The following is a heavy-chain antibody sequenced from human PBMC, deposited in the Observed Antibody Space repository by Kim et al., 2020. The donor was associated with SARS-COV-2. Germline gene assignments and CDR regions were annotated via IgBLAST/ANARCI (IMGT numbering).Heavy chain of an antibody. CDR3: AKEDGTTVTFDS. CDR1: GGSIRNGDYY. D-gene: IGHD4-17*01. CDR2: SYYSGRA. J-gene: IGHJ4*02. Sequence: SETLSLTCTVSGGSIRNGDYYWSWFRQPPGKGLEWIGFSYYSGRAYYNRSLESRVTISVDTSKSQFSLRMTSVTAADTAVYYCAKEDGTTVTFDSWGQGTLVTVSS. V-gene: IGHV4-30-4*01.